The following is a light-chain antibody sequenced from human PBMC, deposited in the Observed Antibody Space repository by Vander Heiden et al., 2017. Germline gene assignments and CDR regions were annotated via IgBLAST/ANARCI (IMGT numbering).Light chain of an antibody. Sequence: IVMPPSPATLSVSPGEGATLSCRASQSVSSNLAWYQQKPGQAPSLLIYGASTTATGIPARFSGSGSGTEFTLTISSLQSEDFAVYYCQQHNNWHLLTFGEGTRLEIK. CDR2: GAS. V-gene: IGKV3-15*01. CDR1: QSVSSN. J-gene: IGKJ5*01. CDR3: QQHNNWHLLT.